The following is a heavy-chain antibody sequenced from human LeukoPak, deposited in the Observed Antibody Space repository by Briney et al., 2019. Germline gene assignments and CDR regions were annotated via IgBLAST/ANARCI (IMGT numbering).Heavy chain of an antibody. Sequence: GGSLRLSCAASGFTFSSYAMHWVRQAPGKGLEWVAVISYDGSNKYYAYSVKGRFTISRDNSKNTLYLQMNSLRAEDTAVYYCARDPSKADPWGQGTLVTVSS. CDR3: ARDPSKADP. CDR2: ISYDGSNK. CDR1: GFTFSSYA. J-gene: IGHJ5*02. V-gene: IGHV3-30-3*01.